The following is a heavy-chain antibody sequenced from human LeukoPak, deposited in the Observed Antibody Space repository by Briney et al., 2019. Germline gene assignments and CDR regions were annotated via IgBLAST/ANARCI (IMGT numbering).Heavy chain of an antibody. J-gene: IGHJ4*02. V-gene: IGHV3-23*01. CDR3: AKDHTAGLTTVTLGH. Sequence: GGSLRLSCAASGFTFSSYAMSWVRQAPGEGLEWVSAISGSGGSTYYADSVKGRFTISRDNSKNTLYLQMNSLRAEDTAVYYCAKDHTAGLTTVTLGHWGQGTLVTVSS. CDR1: GFTFSSYA. CDR2: ISGSGGST. D-gene: IGHD4-17*01.